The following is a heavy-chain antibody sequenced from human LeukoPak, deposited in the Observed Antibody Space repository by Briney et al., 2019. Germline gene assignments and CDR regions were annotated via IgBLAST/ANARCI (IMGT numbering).Heavy chain of an antibody. CDR3: ARGGDYGDFFDY. V-gene: IGHV1-69*13. CDR1: GGTFSIYA. Sequence: SVKVSFKASGGTFSIYAISWVRQAPGQGLEWMGGIIPIFGTANYAQKFQGRVTITADESTSTAYMELSSLRSEDTAVYYCARGGDYGDFFDYWGQGTLVTVSS. CDR2: IIPIFGTA. J-gene: IGHJ4*02. D-gene: IGHD4-17*01.